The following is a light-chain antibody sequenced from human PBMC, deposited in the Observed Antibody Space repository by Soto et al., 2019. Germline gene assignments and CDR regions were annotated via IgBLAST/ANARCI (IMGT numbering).Light chain of an antibody. CDR3: QQYGSSLFT. CDR2: GAS. V-gene: IGKV3-20*01. Sequence: EIVLAQSPVTLSFCPVGIATLSVIGSQSVSSSYLAWYQQKPGQAPRLLIYGASSRATGIPDRFSGSGSGTDFTLTISRLEPEDFAVYYCQQYGSSLFTFGPGTKVDIK. CDR1: QSVSSSY. J-gene: IGKJ3*01.